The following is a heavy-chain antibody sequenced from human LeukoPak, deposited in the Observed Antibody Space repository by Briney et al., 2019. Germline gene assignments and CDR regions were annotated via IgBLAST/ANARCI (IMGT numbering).Heavy chain of an antibody. CDR2: IYTSGST. Sequence: SETLSLTCTVSGGSISSYYWSWIRQPAGKGLEWIGRIYTSGSTNYNPSLKSRVTMSVDTSKNQFSLKLSSVTAADTAVYYCARERPYYDILTGYYKSAYMDVWGKGTTVTISS. J-gene: IGHJ6*03. CDR3: ARERPYYDILTGYYKSAYMDV. V-gene: IGHV4-4*07. CDR1: GGSISSYY. D-gene: IGHD3-9*01.